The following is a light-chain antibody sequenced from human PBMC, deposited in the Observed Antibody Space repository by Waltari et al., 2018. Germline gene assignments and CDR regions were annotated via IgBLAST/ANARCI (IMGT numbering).Light chain of an antibody. V-gene: IGLV1-44*01. CDR2: LDE. CDR3: STWDDSLNDVL. Sequence: QSVLTQPPSTSGTPGERVTISCSGGRSNIGSNTVDWYKQVPGTAPQLLIYLDEQRTSGVPDRFSASKSGTSASLAISGLQSGDEADYYCSTWDDSLNDVLFGGGTRVTVL. CDR1: RSNIGSNT. J-gene: IGLJ2*01.